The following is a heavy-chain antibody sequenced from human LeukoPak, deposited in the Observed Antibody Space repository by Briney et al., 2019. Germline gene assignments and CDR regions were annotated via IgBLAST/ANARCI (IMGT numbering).Heavy chain of an antibody. Sequence: SQTLSLTCTVSGGSISSGDYYWSWIRQPPGKGLEWIGYIYYSASTYSNPSLQSTVTVSVDTSNEQYSLKLSSVTAADTAVYYCARSYCGGDCALDVWGKGTTVTVSS. V-gene: IGHV4-30-4*08. J-gene: IGHJ6*04. CDR1: GGSISSGDYY. CDR3: ARSYCGGDCALDV. D-gene: IGHD2-21*02. CDR2: IYYSAST.